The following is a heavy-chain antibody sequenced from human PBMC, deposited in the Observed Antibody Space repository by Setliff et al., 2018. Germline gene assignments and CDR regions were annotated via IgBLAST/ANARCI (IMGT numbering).Heavy chain of an antibody. V-gene: IGHV4-34*01. CDR3: ARGGLTIFGVVDY. Sequence: ASETLSLTCAVYGGSFSGYYWSWIRQPPGKGLEWIGEINHSGSTNYNPSLKSRVTISVDTSKNQFSLKLSSVTAADTAVYYCARGGLTIFGVVDYWGQGTLVTVSS. CDR1: GGSFSGYY. D-gene: IGHD3-3*01. J-gene: IGHJ4*02. CDR2: INHSGST.